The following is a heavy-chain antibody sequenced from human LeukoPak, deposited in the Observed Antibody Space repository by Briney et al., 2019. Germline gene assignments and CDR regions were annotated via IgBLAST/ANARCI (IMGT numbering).Heavy chain of an antibody. CDR1: GGSISSSSYY. Sequence: SETLSLTCTVSGGSISSSSYYWGWIRQPPGKGLEWIGSIYYSGSTYYNPSLKSRVTISVDTSKNQFSLKLSSVTAADTAVYYCARGERVGATGNYFDYWGQGTLVTVSS. V-gene: IGHV4-39*07. D-gene: IGHD1-26*01. CDR3: ARGERVGATGNYFDY. CDR2: IYYSGST. J-gene: IGHJ4*02.